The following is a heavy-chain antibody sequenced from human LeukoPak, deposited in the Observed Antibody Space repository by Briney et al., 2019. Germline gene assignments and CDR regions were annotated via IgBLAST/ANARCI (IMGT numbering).Heavy chain of an antibody. D-gene: IGHD2-2*02. V-gene: IGHV3-23*01. Sequence: GGSLRLSCAASGFTFSSYAMSWVRQAPGKGLEWVSAISGSGGSTYYADSAKGRFTISRDNSKNTLYLQMNSLRAEDTAVYYCAKTLRYCSSTSCYTGPPFDYWGQGTLVTVSS. J-gene: IGHJ4*02. CDR2: ISGSGGST. CDR3: AKTLRYCSSTSCYTGPPFDY. CDR1: GFTFSSYA.